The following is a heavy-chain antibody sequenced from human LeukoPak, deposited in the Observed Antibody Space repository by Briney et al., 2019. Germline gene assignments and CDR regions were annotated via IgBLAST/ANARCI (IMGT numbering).Heavy chain of an antibody. V-gene: IGHV1-69*06. Sequence: SVKVSCKASGGTFSSYAISWVRQAPGQGLEWMGGIIPIFGTANYAQKFQGRVTITADKSTSTAYMELSSLRSEDTAVYYCARGDSSGYYQNNFDYWGQGTLVTVSS. CDR1: GGTFSSYA. CDR2: IIPIFGTA. D-gene: IGHD3-22*01. CDR3: ARGDSSGYYQNNFDY. J-gene: IGHJ4*02.